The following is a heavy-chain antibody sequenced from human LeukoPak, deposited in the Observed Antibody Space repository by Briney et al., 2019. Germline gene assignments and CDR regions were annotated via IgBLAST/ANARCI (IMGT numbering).Heavy chain of an antibody. Sequence: PGGSLRLSCAASGFTFSSYGMHWVRQAPGKGLEWVAVIWYDGSNKYYADSVKGRFTISRDNSKNTLYLQMNSLRAEDTAVYYCAKEEAAAGTGYYYYYMDVWGKGTTATVSS. D-gene: IGHD6-13*01. CDR2: IWYDGSNK. CDR1: GFTFSSYG. J-gene: IGHJ6*03. CDR3: AKEEAAAGTGYYYYYMDV. V-gene: IGHV3-33*06.